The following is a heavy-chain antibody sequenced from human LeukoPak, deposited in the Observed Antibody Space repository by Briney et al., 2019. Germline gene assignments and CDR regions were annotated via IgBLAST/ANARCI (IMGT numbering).Heavy chain of an antibody. CDR3: ARLTGGDAFDI. Sequence: ASVKVSCKASGYTFTGYYMHWVRQAPGQGLEWMGWINPNSGGTNYGQKFQGRVTMTRDTSISTAYMELSRLRSGDTAVYYCARLTGGDAFDIWGQGTMVTVSS. V-gene: IGHV1-2*02. J-gene: IGHJ3*02. D-gene: IGHD7-27*01. CDR1: GYTFTGYY. CDR2: INPNSGGT.